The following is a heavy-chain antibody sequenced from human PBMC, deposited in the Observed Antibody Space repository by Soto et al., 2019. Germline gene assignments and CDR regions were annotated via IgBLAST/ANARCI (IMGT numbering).Heavy chain of an antibody. D-gene: IGHD3-16*01. CDR1: GYSFTSYW. CDR2: IDPSDSYT. V-gene: IGHV5-10-1*01. CDR3: AKDQARVVLPFGPAFGY. Sequence: PGESLKISCKGSGYSFTSYWISWVRQMPGKGLEWMGRIDPSDSYTNYSPSFQGHVTISADKSISTAYLQWSSLKASDTAVYYCAKDQARVVLPFGPAFGYWGQGTLVTVSS. J-gene: IGHJ4*02.